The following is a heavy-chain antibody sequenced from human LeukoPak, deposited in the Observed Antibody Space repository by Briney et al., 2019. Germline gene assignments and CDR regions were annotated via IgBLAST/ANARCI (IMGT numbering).Heavy chain of an antibody. CDR1: GGSISSGGYY. CDR3: ARGATIYYDFWSGPYYFDY. D-gene: IGHD3-3*01. Sequence: PSETLSLTCTVSGGSISSGGYYWSWIRQPPGKGLEWIGYIYHSGSTYYNPSLKSRVTISVDRSKNQFSLKLSSVTAADTAVYYCARGATIYYDFWSGPYYFDYWGQGTLVTVSS. V-gene: IGHV4-30-2*01. J-gene: IGHJ4*02. CDR2: IYHSGST.